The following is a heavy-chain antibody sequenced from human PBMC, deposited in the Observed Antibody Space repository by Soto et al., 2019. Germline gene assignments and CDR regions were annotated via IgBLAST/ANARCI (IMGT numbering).Heavy chain of an antibody. CDR3: AIVGKVAAARPYFYHGMDV. J-gene: IGHJ6*02. CDR1: GGSISSGDYY. V-gene: IGHV4-30-4*01. D-gene: IGHD2-15*01. CDR2: IFYSGST. Sequence: QVQLQESGPRLVKPSQTLSLICTVSGGSISSGDYYWSWVRQPPGKGLEWIGYIFYSGSTYYNPSLESRVVLSVDPSKHQGSLELSSVTAADTAVYDCAIVGKVAAARPYFYHGMDVWGQGTTVTVSS.